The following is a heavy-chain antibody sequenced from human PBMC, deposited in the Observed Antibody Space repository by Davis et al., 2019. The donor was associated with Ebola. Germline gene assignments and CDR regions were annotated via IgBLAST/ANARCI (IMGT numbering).Heavy chain of an antibody. J-gene: IGHJ6*02. V-gene: IGHV1-69*13. CDR2: IIPIFGTA. D-gene: IGHD6-13*01. CDR1: GGTFSSYA. Sequence: SVKVSCKASGGTFSSYAISWVRQAPGQGLEWMGGIIPIFGTANYAQKFQGRVTITADESTSTAYMELSSLRSEDTAVYYCARAPPSYSSSWYNYYYYYGMDVWGQGTTVTVSS. CDR3: ARAPPSYSSSWYNYYYYYGMDV.